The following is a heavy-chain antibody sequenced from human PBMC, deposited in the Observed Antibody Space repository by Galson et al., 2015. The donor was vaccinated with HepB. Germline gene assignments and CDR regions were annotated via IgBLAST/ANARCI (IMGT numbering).Heavy chain of an antibody. CDR1: GGTFSSYA. CDR2: IIPILGIA. D-gene: IGHD3-16*02. V-gene: IGHV1-69*04. J-gene: IGHJ3*02. Sequence: SVKVSCKASGGTFSSYAISWVRQAPGQGLEWMGRIIPILGIANYAQKFQGRVTIAADKSTSTAYMELSSLRSEDTAEYYCARSYDYVWGSYRSEDDAFDIWGQGTMVTVSS. CDR3: ARSYDYVWGSYRSEDDAFDI.